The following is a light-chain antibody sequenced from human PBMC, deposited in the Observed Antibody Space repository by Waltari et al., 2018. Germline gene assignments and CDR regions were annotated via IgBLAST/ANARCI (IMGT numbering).Light chain of an antibody. J-gene: IGLJ1*01. CDR2: EVS. CDR3: SSDAVSDNFYD. CDR1: ASDSS. V-gene: IGLV2-8*01. Sequence: QSALTQPPSASGSPGQSVTISCTGTASDSSVSWYQQHPGKAPKLVIYEVSKRPSGVPARCSGSKSGNTASLTVSVLQAEDEADYYCSSDAVSDNFYDFGTGTKVTVL.